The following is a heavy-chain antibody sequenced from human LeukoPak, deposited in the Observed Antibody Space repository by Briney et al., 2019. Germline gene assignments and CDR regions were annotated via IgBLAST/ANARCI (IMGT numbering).Heavy chain of an antibody. V-gene: IGHV4-39*07. D-gene: IGHD1-7*01. CDR3: ARGGNWNSPYMDV. CDR2: IYYSGST. J-gene: IGHJ6*03. Sequence: SETLSLTCTVSGGSISSSSYYWGWIRQPPGKGLEWIGSIYYSGSTYYNPSLKSRVTMSVDTSKNQFSLKLSSVTAADTAVYYCARGGNWNSPYMDVWGKGTTVTVSS. CDR1: GGSISSSSYY.